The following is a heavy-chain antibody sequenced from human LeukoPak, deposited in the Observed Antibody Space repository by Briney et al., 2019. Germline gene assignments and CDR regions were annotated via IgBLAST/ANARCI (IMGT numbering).Heavy chain of an antibody. CDR2: ISSSGSTI. J-gene: IGHJ6*04. Sequence: GGSLRLSCAASEFTFSSYEMNWVRQAPGKGLEWVSYISSSGSTIYYADSVKGRFTISRDNAKNSLYLQMNSLRAEDTAVYYCAELGITMIGGVWGKGTTVTVSS. V-gene: IGHV3-48*03. D-gene: IGHD3-10*02. CDR3: AELGITMIGGV. CDR1: EFTFSSYE.